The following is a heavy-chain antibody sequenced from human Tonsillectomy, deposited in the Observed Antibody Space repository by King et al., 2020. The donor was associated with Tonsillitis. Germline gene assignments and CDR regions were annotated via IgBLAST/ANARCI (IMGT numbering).Heavy chain of an antibody. CDR3: ARGDDFGDY. CDR1: GYIFTNYG. D-gene: IGHD4-17*01. V-gene: IGHV1-18*01. J-gene: IGHJ4*02. Sequence: QLVQSGAEVKKPGASVKVSCKASGYIFTNYGINWVRQAPGQGLEWMGWISTYNGNTNYAHNLQGRATMTTDTSTSTAYMEVMSLRSDDTAVYYCARGDDFGDYWGQGTLVTVSS. CDR2: ISTYNGNT.